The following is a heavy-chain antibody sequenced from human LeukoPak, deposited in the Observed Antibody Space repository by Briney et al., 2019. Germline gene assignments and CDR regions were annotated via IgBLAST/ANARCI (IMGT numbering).Heavy chain of an antibody. CDR3: ARDSSGYQLDY. CDR1: GYTFTGYY. Sequence: ASAKVSCKASGYTFTGYYMHWVRQAPGQGLEWMGRINPNSGGTNYAQKFQGRVTITRDTSISTAYMELSRLRSDDTAVYYCARDSSGYQLDYWGQGTLVTVSS. J-gene: IGHJ4*02. V-gene: IGHV1-2*06. CDR2: INPNSGGT. D-gene: IGHD3-22*01.